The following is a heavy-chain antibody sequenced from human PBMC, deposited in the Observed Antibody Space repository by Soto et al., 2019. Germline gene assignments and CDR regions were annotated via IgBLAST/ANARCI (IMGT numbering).Heavy chain of an antibody. V-gene: IGHV4-59*08. CDR3: ARHYWSGDNCYYFDY. J-gene: IGHJ4*02. CDR2: IQYSGST. CDR1: GGSISSYY. Sequence: PSETLSLTCTVSGGSISSYYWSWIRQPPGKGLEWIGYIQYSGSTNYNPSLKSRDNISVDTSKKEFSLKLTSVTAAGTAVYYCARHYWSGDNCYYFDYWGQGTLVTVSS. D-gene: IGHD2-15*01.